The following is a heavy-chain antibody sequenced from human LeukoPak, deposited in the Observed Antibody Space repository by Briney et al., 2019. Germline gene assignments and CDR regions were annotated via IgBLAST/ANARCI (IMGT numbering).Heavy chain of an antibody. Sequence: GGSLRLSCTASGFSFSNHYMRWIRQAPGKGLEWVANINEDGSNKWHLGSVKGRFTVSRDNARNSLYLQMNSLRVEDTAVYYCTRVIVAVTGYFDYFDFWGQGVLVTVSS. V-gene: IGHV3-7*01. J-gene: IGHJ4*02. CDR1: GFSFSNHY. CDR3: TRVIVAVTGYFDYFDF. CDR2: INEDGSNK. D-gene: IGHD3-9*01.